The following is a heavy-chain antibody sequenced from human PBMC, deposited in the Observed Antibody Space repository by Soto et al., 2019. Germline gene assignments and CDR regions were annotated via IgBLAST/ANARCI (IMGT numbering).Heavy chain of an antibody. Sequence: QVQLVQSGAEVKKPGASVKVSCKASGYTFTSYAMHWVRQAPGQRLEWMGWINAGNGNTKYSQKFQGRVTITRDTSASTAYMELSSLRSEDTAVYYCARGGGLGYCSGGSCYPFDYWGQGTLVTVSS. CDR2: INAGNGNT. V-gene: IGHV1-3*01. CDR3: ARGGGLGYCSGGSCYPFDY. CDR1: GYTFTSYA. J-gene: IGHJ4*02. D-gene: IGHD2-15*01.